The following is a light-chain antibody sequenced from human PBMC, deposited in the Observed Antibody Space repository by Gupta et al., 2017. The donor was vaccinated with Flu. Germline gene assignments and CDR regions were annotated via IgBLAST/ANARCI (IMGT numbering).Light chain of an antibody. CDR3: QQDHGSWT. CDR2: KAS. J-gene: IGKJ1*01. V-gene: IGKV1-5*03. CDR1: QNIFTW. Sequence: DIQMTQSPSSLSASIGDRVTITCRASQNIFTWLAWYQRKPGKVPKLLIYKASSLKSGVPSRFSGSGSGTEFTLTISSLQPDDSATYYCQQDHGSWTSGQGTKVEIQ.